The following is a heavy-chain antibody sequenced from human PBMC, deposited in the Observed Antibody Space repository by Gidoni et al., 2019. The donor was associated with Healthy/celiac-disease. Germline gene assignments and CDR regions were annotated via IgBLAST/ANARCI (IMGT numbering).Heavy chain of an antibody. CDR3: ARALGMLDAFDI. V-gene: IGHV3-21*01. CDR1: GFTFSSYS. J-gene: IGHJ3*02. D-gene: IGHD3-16*01. CDR2: ISSSSYI. Sequence: EVQLVESGGGLVKPGGSLRLSCAASGFTFSSYSMNWVRQAPGKGLEWVSSISSSSYIYYADSVKGRFTISRDNAKNSLYLQMNSLRAEDTAVYYCARALGMLDAFDIWGQGTMVTVSS.